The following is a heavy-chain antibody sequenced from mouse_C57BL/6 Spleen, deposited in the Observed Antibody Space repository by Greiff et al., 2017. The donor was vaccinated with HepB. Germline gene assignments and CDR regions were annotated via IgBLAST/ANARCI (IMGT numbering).Heavy chain of an antibody. J-gene: IGHJ3*01. CDR3: ARVYYDYDVWFAY. Sequence: EVQLQQSGPELVKPGASVKISCKASGYTFTDYYMNWVKQSHGKSLEWIGDINPNNGGTSYNQKFKGKATLTVDKSSSTAYMELRSLTSEDSAVYYGARVYYDYDVWFAYWGQGTLVTVSA. V-gene: IGHV1-26*01. CDR2: INPNNGGT. D-gene: IGHD2-4*01. CDR1: GYTFTDYY.